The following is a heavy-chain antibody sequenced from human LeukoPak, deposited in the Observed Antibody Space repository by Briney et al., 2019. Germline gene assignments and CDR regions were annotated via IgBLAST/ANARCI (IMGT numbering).Heavy chain of an antibody. V-gene: IGHV3-74*01. D-gene: IGHD3-22*01. CDR1: GFTFSSYW. CDR2: NKSDGSST. J-gene: IGHJ6*02. CDR3: ARVGYDSSYYYYGMDV. Sequence: GGSLRLSCAASGFTFSSYWMHWVRQAPGKGLVWVSRNKSDGSSTTYADSVKGRFTISRDNAKDTLFLQMNSLRAEDTAVYYCARVGYDSSYYYYGMDVWGQGTTVTVSS.